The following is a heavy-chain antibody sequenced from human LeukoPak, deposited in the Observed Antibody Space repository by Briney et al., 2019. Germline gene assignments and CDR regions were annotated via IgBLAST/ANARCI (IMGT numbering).Heavy chain of an antibody. D-gene: IGHD1-14*01. CDR2: IYYTGST. J-gene: IGHJ4*02. CDR3: AGMRITTPTVRTLDY. Sequence: SETLSLTCAVSGGSIGSYYWTWIRQPPGKGLERIGFIYYTGSTNYNPSLKSRVTISVDTSKNQFSLKLSSVTAADTAVYYCAGMRITTPTVRTLDYWGQGTLVTVSS. V-gene: IGHV4-59*01. CDR1: GGSIGSYY.